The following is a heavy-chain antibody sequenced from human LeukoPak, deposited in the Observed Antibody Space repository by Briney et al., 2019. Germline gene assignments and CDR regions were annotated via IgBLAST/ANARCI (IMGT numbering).Heavy chain of an antibody. J-gene: IGHJ4*02. CDR1: GGSISGSSYY. CDR2: IYYSGST. CDR3: ARARKDGYSYGDFDY. D-gene: IGHD5-18*01. V-gene: IGHV4-39*07. Sequence: PSETLSLTCTVSGGSISGSSYYWGWIRQPPGKGLEWIGSIYYSGSTYYNPSLKSRVTISVDRSKNQFSLKLSSVSAADTAVYYCARARKDGYSYGDFDYWGQGTLVTVSS.